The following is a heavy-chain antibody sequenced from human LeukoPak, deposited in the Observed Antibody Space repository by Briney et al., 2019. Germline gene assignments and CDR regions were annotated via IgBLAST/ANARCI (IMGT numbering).Heavy chain of an antibody. J-gene: IGHJ4*02. Sequence: SETLSLTCTVSGGSIGNFYWNWIRQPAGKGLEWIGRIFTTGSTNYNPSLKSRVTISVDTSKNQFSLKLSSVTAADTAVYYCARDSSLMGIAAAEGLGYWGQGTLVTVSS. CDR1: GGSIGNFY. D-gene: IGHD6-13*01. CDR3: ARDSSLMGIAAAEGLGY. CDR2: IFTTGST. V-gene: IGHV4-4*07.